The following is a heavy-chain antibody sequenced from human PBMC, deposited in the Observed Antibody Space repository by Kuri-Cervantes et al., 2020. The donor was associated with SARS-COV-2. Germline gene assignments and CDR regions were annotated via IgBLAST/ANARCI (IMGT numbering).Heavy chain of an antibody. D-gene: IGHD3-22*01. Sequence: GSLRLSCTVSNYSISSGYYWGWIRQPPGKGLEWIGSIYYSGSTYYNPSLKSRVTISVDTSKNQFSLKLSSVTAADTAVYYCEENDYYDSSGYSHFDYWGQGTLVTVSS. V-gene: IGHV4-38-2*02. J-gene: IGHJ4*02. CDR1: NYSISSGYY. CDR2: IYYSGST. CDR3: EENDYYDSSGYSHFDY.